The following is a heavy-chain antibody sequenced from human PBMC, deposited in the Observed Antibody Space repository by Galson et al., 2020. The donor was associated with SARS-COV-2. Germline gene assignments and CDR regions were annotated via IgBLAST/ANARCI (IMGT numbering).Heavy chain of an antibody. CDR1: GGSISSGDYY. CDR2: IYYSGST. CDR3: ARDQTKNAVLTGYYYYYGMDV. Sequence: ASETLSLTCTVSGGSISSGDYYWSWIRQPPGKGLEWIGYIYYSGSTYYNPSLKSRVTISVDTSKNQFSLKLSSVTAADTAVYYFARDQTKNAVLTGYYYYYGMDVWGQGTTVTVSS. J-gene: IGHJ6*02. D-gene: IGHD3-9*01. V-gene: IGHV4-30-4*01.